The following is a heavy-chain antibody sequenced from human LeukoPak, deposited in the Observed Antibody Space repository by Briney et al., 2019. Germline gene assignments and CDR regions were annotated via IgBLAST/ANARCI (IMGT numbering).Heavy chain of an antibody. Sequence: SQTLSLTCAISGDSLSNNNVAWNWIRQSPSRGLEWLGRTYCRPKFNTDYAVSVKSRIAINSDTSKNQFPLQLNSVTPEDTGVYYCARGSHSSFDYWGQGTLVTVSS. CDR3: ARGSHSSFDY. CDR2: TYCRPKFNT. J-gene: IGHJ4*02. D-gene: IGHD3-10*01. V-gene: IGHV6-1*01. CDR1: GDSLSNNNVA.